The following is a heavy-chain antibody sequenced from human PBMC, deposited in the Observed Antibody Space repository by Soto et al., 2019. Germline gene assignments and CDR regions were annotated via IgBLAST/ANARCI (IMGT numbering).Heavy chain of an antibody. Sequence: QVQLVQSGAEVKKPGSSVKVSCKASGGTFSSYAISWVRQAPGQGLEWMGGIIPIFGTANYAQKFQGRVTITADESTSTAYMEQSSLRSEDTAVYYCAREYSSSSWRGGWFDPWGQGTLVTVSS. V-gene: IGHV1-69*12. CDR2: IIPIFGTA. CDR3: AREYSSSSWRGGWFDP. CDR1: GGTFSSYA. J-gene: IGHJ5*02. D-gene: IGHD6-6*01.